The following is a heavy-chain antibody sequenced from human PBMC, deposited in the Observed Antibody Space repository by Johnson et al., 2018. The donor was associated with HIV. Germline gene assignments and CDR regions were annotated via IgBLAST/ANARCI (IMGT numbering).Heavy chain of an antibody. J-gene: IGHJ3*02. CDR1: GFTFSSYA. CDR3: ANDWGYDYSAYQSATSACDI. Sequence: QVQLVESGGGVVQPGRSLRLSCAASGFTFSSYAMHWVRQAPGKGLEWVSVIYSGGNTYYADSVRGRFTISRENSKNTLYLQMNSLRAEDTAVYYWANDWGYDYSAYQSATSACDIWGQGRMVTVSS. D-gene: IGHD4-17*01. CDR2: IYSGGNT. V-gene: IGHV3-NL1*01.